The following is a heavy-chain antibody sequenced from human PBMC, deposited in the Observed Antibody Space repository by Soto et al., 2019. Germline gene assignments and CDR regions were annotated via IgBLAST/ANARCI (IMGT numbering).Heavy chain of an antibody. D-gene: IGHD3-3*01. CDR3: ASATIFGVVMEYGMDV. V-gene: IGHV1-69*01. CDR2: IIPIFGTA. J-gene: IGHJ6*02. CDR1: GGTFSSYA. Sequence: QVQLVQSGAEVKKPGSSVKVSCKASGGTFSSYAISWVRQAPGQGLEWMGGIIPIFGTANYAQKFQGRVTITADESTRTAYMELSSLRSEDTAVYYCASATIFGVVMEYGMDVWGQGTTVTVSS.